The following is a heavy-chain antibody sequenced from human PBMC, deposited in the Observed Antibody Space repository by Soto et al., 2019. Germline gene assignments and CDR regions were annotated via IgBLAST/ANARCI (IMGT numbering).Heavy chain of an antibody. CDR3: ARASGCSGDSCAFDP. CDR1: GGSISTYY. CDR2: IYYTGST. V-gene: IGHV4-59*01. D-gene: IGHD2-15*01. J-gene: IGHJ5*02. Sequence: SETLSLTCTVSGGSISTYYWSWIRQPPGKGLEWIGYIYYTGSTNYNPSLKSRVTISVDTSKNQFSLKLSSVTAADTAVYYCARASGCSGDSCAFDPWGQGTLVIGSS.